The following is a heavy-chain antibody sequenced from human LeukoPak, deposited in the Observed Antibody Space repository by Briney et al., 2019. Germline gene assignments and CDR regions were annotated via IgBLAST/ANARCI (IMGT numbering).Heavy chain of an antibody. V-gene: IGHV3-21*01. D-gene: IGHD3-10*02. Sequence: GGSLRLSCAASGFTFSSYEMNWVRQAPGKGLEGVSSISSSSSYIYYADSVKGRFTISRDNAKNSLYLQMNSLRAEDTAVYYCAELGITMIGGVWGKGTTVTISS. CDR2: ISSSSSYI. J-gene: IGHJ6*04. CDR1: GFTFSSYE. CDR3: AELGITMIGGV.